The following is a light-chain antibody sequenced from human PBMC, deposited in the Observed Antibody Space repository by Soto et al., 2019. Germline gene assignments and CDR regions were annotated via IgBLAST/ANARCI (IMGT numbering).Light chain of an antibody. Sequence: EIVMTQSPVTLSVSRGERVNLSCRASQSVNSYLAWYQQKSGQAPRLVIYGASSRATGIPARFSGSGSGTEFTLTISRLQSEDFAVYYCQQYNIWPQTFGQGTKVDIK. J-gene: IGKJ1*01. CDR1: QSVNSY. CDR3: QQYNIWPQT. CDR2: GAS. V-gene: IGKV3-15*01.